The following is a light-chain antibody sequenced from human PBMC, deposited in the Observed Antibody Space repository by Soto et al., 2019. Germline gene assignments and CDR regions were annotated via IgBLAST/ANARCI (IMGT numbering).Light chain of an antibody. V-gene: IGLV2-14*03. CDR1: SSDIGAYDY. CDR2: DVN. J-gene: IGLJ1*01. CDR3: FSFTTTSTQV. Sequence: QSALTQPASLSGSPGQSITISCTGTSSDIGAYDYVSWFQQHPGKAPKLMISDVNNRHSGGSNRFSGSKSGNTAYLTISGRQVEDEAAYFCFSFTTTSTQVFGTGTKLTVL.